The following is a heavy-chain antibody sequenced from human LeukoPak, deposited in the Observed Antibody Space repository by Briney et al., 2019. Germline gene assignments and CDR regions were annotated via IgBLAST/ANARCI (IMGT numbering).Heavy chain of an antibody. CDR2: ISYDGSNK. J-gene: IGHJ4*02. D-gene: IGHD4-17*01. Sequence: GGSLRLSCVASGFTFSSYGMPWVRQAPGKGLEWVAVISYDGSNKYYADSVKGRFTISRDNSKNTLYLQMNSLRAEDTAVYYCARDRVGDYGDGDYWGQGTLVTVSS. CDR3: ARDRVGDYGDGDY. V-gene: IGHV3-30*03. CDR1: GFTFSSYG.